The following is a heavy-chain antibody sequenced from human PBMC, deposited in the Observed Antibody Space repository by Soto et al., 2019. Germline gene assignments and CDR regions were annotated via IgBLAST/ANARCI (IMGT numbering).Heavy chain of an antibody. Sequence: SVKVSCKASGGTFSSYAISWVRQAPGQGLEWMGGIIPIFGTANYAQKFQGRVTITADESTSTAYMELSSLRSEDTAVYYCARPNLYKRIEGEVLDILGQGTMVTVSS. CDR2: IIPIFGTA. V-gene: IGHV1-69*13. J-gene: IGHJ3*02. CDR3: ARPNLYKRIEGEVLDI. D-gene: IGHD3-16*01. CDR1: GGTFSSYA.